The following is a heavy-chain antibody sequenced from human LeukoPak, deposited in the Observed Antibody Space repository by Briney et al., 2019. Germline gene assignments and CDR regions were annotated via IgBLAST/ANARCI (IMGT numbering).Heavy chain of an antibody. CDR2: IKGKAEGGTT. J-gene: IGHJ4*02. V-gene: IGHV3-15*01. D-gene: IGHD5-18*01. CDR1: GFTFSNAC. CDR3: TTGTWIQLWLADY. Sequence: GGSLRLSCAASGFTFSNACMSWVRQARGKGLEGVGHIKGKAEGGTTDYAAPVQGRFTISRDDSKNTLYLQMNSLKTEDTAVYYCTTGTWIQLWLADYWGQGTLVTVSS.